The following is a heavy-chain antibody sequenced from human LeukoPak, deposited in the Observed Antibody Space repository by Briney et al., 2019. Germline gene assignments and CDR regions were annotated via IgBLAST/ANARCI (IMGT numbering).Heavy chain of an antibody. J-gene: IGHJ4*02. D-gene: IGHD1-26*01. CDR2: ISAYNGIT. CDR3: ARASRVGAPREEGY. V-gene: IGHV1-18*01. CDR1: GYTFTSHG. Sequence: GASVKVSCKASGYTFTSHGISWVRQAPGQGLEWMGWISAYNGITDYAQKLQGRVTMTTDTSTRTAYMELRSLTSDDTAVYYCARASRVGAPREEGYWGQGTLVTVSS.